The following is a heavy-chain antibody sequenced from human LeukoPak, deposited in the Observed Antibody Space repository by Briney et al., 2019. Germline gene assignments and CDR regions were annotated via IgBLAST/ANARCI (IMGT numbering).Heavy chain of an antibody. CDR2: IYHSGST. D-gene: IGHD4-17*01. J-gene: IGHJ4*02. CDR1: GYSISSGYY. Sequence: PSETLSLTCTVSGYSISSGYYWGWIRQPPGKGLEWIGSIYHSGSTYYNPSLKSRVTMSIDTSKNQFSLKLSSVTAADTAVYYCARDSTVTTFDYWGQGTLVTVSS. CDR3: ARDSTVTTFDY. V-gene: IGHV4-38-2*02.